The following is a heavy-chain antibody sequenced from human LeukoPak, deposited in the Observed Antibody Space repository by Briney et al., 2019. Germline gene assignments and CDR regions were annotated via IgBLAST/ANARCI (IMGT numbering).Heavy chain of an antibody. V-gene: IGHV1-2*02. J-gene: IGHJ4*02. CDR1: GYTFTDYY. CDR2: INPNSGDT. CDR3: AKIDTLGLYYFDY. D-gene: IGHD2-2*02. Sequence: ASVKVSCKASGYTFTDYYIHWVRQAPGQGLEWMGWINPNSGDTNFAQKFQCRVTMTRDTSITTAYMELIGLTSDDTAVYYCAKIDTLGLYYFDYWGQGTLVTVSS.